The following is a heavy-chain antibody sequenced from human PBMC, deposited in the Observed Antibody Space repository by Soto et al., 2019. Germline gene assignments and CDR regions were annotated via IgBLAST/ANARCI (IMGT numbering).Heavy chain of an antibody. CDR1: GFSFSSYA. CDR3: ERDSNYYDLSTRYFQH. J-gene: IGHJ1*01. V-gene: IGHV3-30*04. Sequence: QVQLVESGGGVVQPGRSLRLSCAASGFSFSSYAMHWVRQAPGKGLECVATISSDGRNKYYADSLKGRFTISRDNSKNTLYMQMNSLDTEDTAMYYCERDSNYYDLSTRYFQHWGPGTLVTVPS. CDR2: ISSDGRNK. D-gene: IGHD3-22*01.